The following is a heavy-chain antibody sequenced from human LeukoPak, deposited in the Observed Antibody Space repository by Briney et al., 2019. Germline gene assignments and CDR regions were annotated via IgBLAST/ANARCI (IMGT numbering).Heavy chain of an antibody. CDR2: IIPILGIA. D-gene: IGHD3-22*01. J-gene: IGHJ4*02. Sequence: SVKVSCKASGGTFGSYAISWVRQAPGQGLEWMGRIIPILGIANYAQKFQGRVTITADKSTSTAYMELSSLRSEDTAVYYCARDRDYYDSSGYPVNWGQGTLVTVSS. CDR3: ARDRDYYDSSGYPVN. V-gene: IGHV1-69*04. CDR1: GGTFGSYA.